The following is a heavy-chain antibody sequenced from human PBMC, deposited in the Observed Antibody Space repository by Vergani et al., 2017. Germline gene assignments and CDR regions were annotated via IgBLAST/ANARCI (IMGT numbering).Heavy chain of an antibody. Sequence: QVQLVESGGGVVQPGRSLRLSCAASGFTFSSYGMHWVRQAPGKGLEWVAVIWYDGSNKYYADSVKGRFTISRDNSKNTLYLQINSLRAEDTAVYYCAKEWELLFDPWGQGTLVTVSS. D-gene: IGHD1-26*01. CDR1: GFTFSSYG. CDR2: IWYDGSNK. V-gene: IGHV3-33*06. CDR3: AKEWELLFDP. J-gene: IGHJ5*02.